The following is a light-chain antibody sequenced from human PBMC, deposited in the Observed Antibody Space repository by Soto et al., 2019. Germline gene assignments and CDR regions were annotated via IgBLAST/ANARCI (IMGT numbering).Light chain of an antibody. J-gene: IGKJ2*01. CDR3: QQYNTFSPYT. Sequence: DIQMTQSPSTLSASVGDRVTLTCRASQSVSDWLAWYQQKPGKAPKLLIYKASNLESGVPSRFSGSGSGTEFTLTISSLQPDDSAPYYCQQYNTFSPYTFGQGTKLEIK. CDR1: QSVSDW. V-gene: IGKV1-5*03. CDR2: KAS.